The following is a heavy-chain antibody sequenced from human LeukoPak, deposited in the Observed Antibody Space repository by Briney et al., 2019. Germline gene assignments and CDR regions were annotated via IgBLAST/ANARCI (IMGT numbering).Heavy chain of an antibody. J-gene: IGHJ4*02. D-gene: IGHD3-3*01. CDR1: GYTFTGYY. Sequence: GASVKVSCKASGYTFTGYYMHWVRQAPGQGLEWVGWINPNSGGTNYAQKFQGRVTMTRDTSISTAYMELSRLRSDDTAVYYCARSYYDFWSGYSSRVLDYWGQGTLVTVSS. V-gene: IGHV1-2*02. CDR3: ARSYYDFWSGYSSRVLDY. CDR2: INPNSGGT.